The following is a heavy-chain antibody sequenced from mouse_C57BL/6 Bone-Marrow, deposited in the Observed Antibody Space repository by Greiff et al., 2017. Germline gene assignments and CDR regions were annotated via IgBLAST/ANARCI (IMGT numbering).Heavy chain of an antibody. CDR1: GYTFTSYG. Sequence: QVQLQQSGAELARPGASVKLSCKASGYTFTSYGISWVKQRTGQGLEWIGEIYPRSGNTYYNEKFKGKATLTADKSSSTAYIELRSLTSEDSAVYFCAREGLGRYYFDYWGQGTTLTVSS. CDR2: IYPRSGNT. CDR3: AREGLGRYYFDY. J-gene: IGHJ2*01. D-gene: IGHD4-1*01. V-gene: IGHV1-81*01.